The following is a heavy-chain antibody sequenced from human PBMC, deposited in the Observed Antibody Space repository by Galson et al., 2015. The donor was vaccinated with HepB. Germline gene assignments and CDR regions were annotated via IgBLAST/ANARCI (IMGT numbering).Heavy chain of an antibody. CDR1: GFSVSNYG. CDR3: AKDAMKSSYYFDH. CDR2: MWSDGINK. J-gene: IGHJ4*02. D-gene: IGHD6-6*01. V-gene: IGHV3-33*03. Sequence: SLRLSCAASGFSVSNYGMHWVRQAPGKGLEWVAVMWSDGINKYYGDSVKGRSTISRDKSKNTLFLQMNSLRVEDTAVYYCAKDAMKSSYYFDHWGQGTLVTVSS.